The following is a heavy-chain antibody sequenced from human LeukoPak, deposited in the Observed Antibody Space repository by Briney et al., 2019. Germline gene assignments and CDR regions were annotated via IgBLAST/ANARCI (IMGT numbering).Heavy chain of an antibody. CDR2: ISGSGGST. V-gene: IGHV3-23*01. CDR3: AKGTPMTTVTTSWDDAFDI. CDR1: GFTFSSYA. J-gene: IGHJ3*02. Sequence: GGSLGLSCAASGFTFSSYAMSWVRQAPGKGLEWVSAISGSGGSTYYADSVKGRFTISRDNSKNTLYLQMNSLRAEDTAVYYCAKGTPMTTVTTSWDDAFDIWGQGTMVTVSS. D-gene: IGHD4-11*01.